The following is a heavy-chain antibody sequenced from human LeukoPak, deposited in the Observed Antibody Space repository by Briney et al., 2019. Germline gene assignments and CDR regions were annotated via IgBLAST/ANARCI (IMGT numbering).Heavy chain of an antibody. CDR3: ARDGGYSNYVPDYYYYGMDV. CDR2: IYYSGST. Sequence: PSETLSLTCTVSGGSISGYYWSWIRQHPGKGLEWIGYIYYSGSTYYNPSLKSRVTISVDTSKNQFSLKLSSVTAADTAVYYCARDGGYSNYVPDYYYYGMDVWGQGTTVTVSS. D-gene: IGHD4-11*01. J-gene: IGHJ6*02. CDR1: GGSISGYY. V-gene: IGHV4-31*03.